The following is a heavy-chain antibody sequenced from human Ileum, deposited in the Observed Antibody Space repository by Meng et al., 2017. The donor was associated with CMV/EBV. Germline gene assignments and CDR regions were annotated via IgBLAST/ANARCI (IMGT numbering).Heavy chain of an antibody. Sequence: SVKVSCKASGVTFSSYAISWVRQAPGQGLDWMGRIIPILGIANYAQKFQGRVTITADKSTSTAFMELSSLRSEDTTVYYCATVTSYYDGMDVWGQGTTVTVSS. J-gene: IGHJ6*02. CDR2: IIPILGIA. CDR3: ATVTSYYDGMDV. CDR1: GVTFSSYA. V-gene: IGHV1-69*04.